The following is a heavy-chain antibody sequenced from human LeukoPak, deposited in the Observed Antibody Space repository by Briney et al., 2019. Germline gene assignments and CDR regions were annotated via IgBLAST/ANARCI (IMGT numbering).Heavy chain of an antibody. D-gene: IGHD6-13*01. J-gene: IGHJ5*02. V-gene: IGHV3-23*01. Sequence: GESLRLSCAASGFTLSSYAMSWVRHAPGKGLEWVSGISGSGGRTYYADSVKGRFTISRENCKNTLYLQMTSLRAEDTAVYYCAKPRYSSSWYWFDLWGQGPLVSV. CDR2: ISGSGGRT. CDR1: GFTLSSYA. CDR3: AKPRYSSSWYWFDL.